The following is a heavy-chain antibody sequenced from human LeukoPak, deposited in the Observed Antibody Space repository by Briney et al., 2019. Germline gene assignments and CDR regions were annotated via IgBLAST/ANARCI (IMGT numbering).Heavy chain of an antibody. CDR2: ISSSSSYI. CDR3: ARDMGIYGDYE. CDR1: GFTFSSYS. Sequence: PGGSLRLSCAASGFTFSSYSMNWVRQAPRKGLEWVSSISSSSSYIYYADSVKGRFTISRDNAKNSLYLQMNSLRAEDTAVYYCARDMGIYGDYEWGQGTLVTVSS. D-gene: IGHD4-17*01. V-gene: IGHV3-21*01. J-gene: IGHJ4*02.